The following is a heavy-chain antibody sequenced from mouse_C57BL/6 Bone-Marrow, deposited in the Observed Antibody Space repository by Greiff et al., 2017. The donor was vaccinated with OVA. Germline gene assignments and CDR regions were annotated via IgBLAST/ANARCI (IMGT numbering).Heavy chain of an antibody. J-gene: IGHJ3*01. CDR2: IWGVGST. V-gene: IGHV2-6*01. Sequence: VKLVESGPGLVAPSQSLSITCTVSGFSLTSYGVDWVRQSPGKGLEWLGVIWGVGSTNYNSALKSRLSISKNNSKSQVVLKMNSLQTNDTAMYYGAMYYCSSYGWFAYWGRGTLVTVSA. D-gene: IGHD1-1*01. CDR3: AMYYCSSYGWFAY. CDR1: GFSLTSYG.